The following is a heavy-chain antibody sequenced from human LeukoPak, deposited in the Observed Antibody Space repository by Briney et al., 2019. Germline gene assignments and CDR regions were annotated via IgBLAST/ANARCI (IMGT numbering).Heavy chain of an antibody. J-gene: IGHJ4*02. CDR3: ARLTGTTGFDY. CDR2: INSDGSST. CDR1: GFTFSSYW. V-gene: IGHV3-74*01. Sequence: GGSLRLSCAASGFTFSSYWMHWVRQAPGKGLVWVSRINSDGSSTSYADSVKGRFTISRDNAKNSLYLQLNSLRADDTAVYYCARLTGTTGFDYWGQGTLVTVS. D-gene: IGHD1-1*01.